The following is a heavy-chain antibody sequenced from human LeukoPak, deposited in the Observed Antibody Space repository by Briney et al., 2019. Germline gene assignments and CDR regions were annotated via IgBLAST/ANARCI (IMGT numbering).Heavy chain of an antibody. CDR2: INPNSGGT. V-gene: IGHV1-2*02. D-gene: IGHD3-3*01. CDR3: ARKYYDFWSGYYENNWFDP. J-gene: IGHJ5*02. Sequence: GASVKVSCKASGYTFTGYYMHWVRQAPGQGLEWMGWINPNSGGTNYAQKFQGRVTMTRDTSISTAYMELSRLRSDDTAVYYCARKYYDFWSGYYENNWFDPWSQGTLVTVSS. CDR1: GYTFTGYY.